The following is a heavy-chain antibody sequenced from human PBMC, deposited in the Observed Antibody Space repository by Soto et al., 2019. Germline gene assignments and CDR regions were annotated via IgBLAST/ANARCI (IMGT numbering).Heavy chain of an antibody. V-gene: IGHV3-30*18. CDR1: GFTFSSYG. CDR3: AKDVGLYDFWSGYSADY. J-gene: IGHJ4*02. CDR2: ISYDGSNK. D-gene: IGHD3-3*01. Sequence: GRSLRLSCAASGFTFSSYGMHCVRQAPGKGLEWVAVISYDGSNKYYADSVKGRFTISRDNSKNTLYLQMNSLRAEDTGVYYCAKDVGLYDFWSGYSADYWGQGTLVTVSS.